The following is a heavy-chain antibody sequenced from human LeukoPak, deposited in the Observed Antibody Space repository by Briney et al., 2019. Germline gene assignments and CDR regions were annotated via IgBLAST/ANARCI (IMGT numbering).Heavy chain of an antibody. J-gene: IGHJ4*02. Sequence: GGSLRLSCAASGFTFSSYSMNWVRQAPGKGLEWVSSISSSSSYIYYADSVKGRFIISRDNAKDSLYLQMNCLRVEDTAAYYCLRGDRRDYWGQGTLVTVSS. CDR2: ISSSSSYI. CDR3: LRGDRRDY. CDR1: GFTFSSYS. V-gene: IGHV3-21*06.